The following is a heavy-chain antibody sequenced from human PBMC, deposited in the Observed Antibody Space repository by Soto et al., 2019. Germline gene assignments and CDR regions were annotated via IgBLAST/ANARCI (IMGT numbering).Heavy chain of an antibody. V-gene: IGHV3-23*01. CDR2: ISGSGGNT. J-gene: IGHJ4*02. CDR3: AKVLGAYYFDH. Sequence: EVQLMESGGGLVQPGGSLRLSCVASGFTFSTYGMGWVRQAPGKGLEWVSGISGSGGNTYYADSVKGRFTISRDNSKNTLSLQMNSLRAEDTARYYCAKVLGAYYFDHWGQGTLLTVSS. CDR1: GFTFSTYG.